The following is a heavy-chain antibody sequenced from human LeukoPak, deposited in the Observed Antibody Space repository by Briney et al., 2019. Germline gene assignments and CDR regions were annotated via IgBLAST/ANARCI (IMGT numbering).Heavy chain of an antibody. V-gene: IGHV1-18*01. D-gene: IGHD5-12*01. CDR1: GYTFTSYG. CDR3: ARDDALVATGSFDY. Sequence: ASVKVSCKASGYTFTSYGINWVRQAPGQGLEWMGWISAYDGNTNYAQKLQGRVTMTTDTSTSTAYMELRSLRSDDTAVYYCARDDALVATGSFDYWGQGTLVTVSS. CDR2: ISAYDGNT. J-gene: IGHJ4*02.